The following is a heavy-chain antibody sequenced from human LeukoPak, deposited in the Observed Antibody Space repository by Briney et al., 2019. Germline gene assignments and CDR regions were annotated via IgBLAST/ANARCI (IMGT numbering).Heavy chain of an antibody. CDR2: IYSGGAT. CDR3: ARDREGP. D-gene: IGHD1-26*01. V-gene: IGHV3-53*01. Sequence: GGSLRLSRAASGFTVSNNYMRWVRQAPGKGLEWVSSIYSGGATKYADSVKGRFTISRDNSKNTLYLQMNSLRPEDTAVYYCARDREGPWGQGTLVTVSS. J-gene: IGHJ5*02. CDR1: GFTVSNNY.